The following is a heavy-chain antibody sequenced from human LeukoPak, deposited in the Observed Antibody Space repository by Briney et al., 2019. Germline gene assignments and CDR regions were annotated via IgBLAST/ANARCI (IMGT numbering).Heavy chain of an antibody. D-gene: IGHD1-26*01. CDR1: GGSFTDYY. CDR2: INHSGTS. V-gene: IGHV4-34*01. J-gene: IGHJ5*02. CDR3: ARGVGATWGNWFDP. Sequence: SETLSLTCAVYGGSFTDYYWSWIRQPPGKGLEWIAEINHSGTSNYSPSLKSRVTISVDTSKNQLSLKLNSVTAADTAVYYCARGVGATWGNWFDPWGQGTLVTVSS.